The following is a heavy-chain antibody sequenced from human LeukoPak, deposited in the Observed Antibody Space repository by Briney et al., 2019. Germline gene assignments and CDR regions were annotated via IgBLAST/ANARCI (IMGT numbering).Heavy chain of an antibody. V-gene: IGHV3-11*01. CDR2: ISSSSSTI. CDR3: ARDPIMTTVAPGP. D-gene: IGHD4-23*01. J-gene: IGHJ5*02. Sequence: GGSLRLSCAGSGFTFRDYAMSWVRQAPGKGLEWVSYISSSSSTIYYADSVKGRFTISRDNAKNSLYLQMNSLRAEDTAVYYCARDPIMTTVAPGPWGQGTLVTVS. CDR1: GFTFRDYA.